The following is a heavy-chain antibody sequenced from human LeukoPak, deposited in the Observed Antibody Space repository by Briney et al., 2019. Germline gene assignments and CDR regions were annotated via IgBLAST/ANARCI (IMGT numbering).Heavy chain of an antibody. Sequence: GGSLRLSCAAFGFTVSANYTSWVRQAPGKGLEWVSIIYSDGRTLYADSVKGRFTISRDNSKNTVYLQMNSLRAEDTAVYYCARSGEFDFRRGYYYWGRGTLATVSS. CDR2: IYSDGRT. CDR3: ARSGEFDFRRGYYY. D-gene: IGHD3-3*01. V-gene: IGHV3-53*01. CDR1: GFTVSANY. J-gene: IGHJ4*02.